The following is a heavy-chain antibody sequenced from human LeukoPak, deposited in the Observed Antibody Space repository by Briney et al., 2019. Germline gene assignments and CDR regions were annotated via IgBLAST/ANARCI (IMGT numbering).Heavy chain of an antibody. V-gene: IGHV4-59*01. CDR3: ARLKCISTTCPSRYVMDV. CDR1: GGSISSYY. D-gene: IGHD2-2*01. J-gene: IGHJ6*02. Sequence: SETLSLTCSVPGGSISSYYWSWIRQPPGKGLEYTGYIYYSGSTNYNPSLKSRVTISVDTSKDQFSLNLTSVTAADTAVYYCARLKCISTTCPSRYVMDVWGQGTTVTVSS. CDR2: IYYSGST.